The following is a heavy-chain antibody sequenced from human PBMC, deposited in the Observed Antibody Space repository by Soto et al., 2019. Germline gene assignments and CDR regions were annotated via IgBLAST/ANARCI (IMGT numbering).Heavy chain of an antibody. CDR2: ISSSGSNI. Sequence: EVQVVESGGGLVQPGGSLRLSCAASGFIFSSYEMNWVRQAPGKGLEWVSYISSSGSNIYYADSLKGRFIISRDNSKNSLFLQMNSLTAEDTGLYYCARVYSSSAGRAMDVW. CDR3: ARVYSSSAGRAMDV. D-gene: IGHD6-6*01. J-gene: IGHJ6*03. CDR1: GFIFSSYE. V-gene: IGHV3-48*03.